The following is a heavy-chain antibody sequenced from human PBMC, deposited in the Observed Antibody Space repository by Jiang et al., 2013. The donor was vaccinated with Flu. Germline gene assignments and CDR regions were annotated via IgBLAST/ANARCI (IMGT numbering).Heavy chain of an antibody. J-gene: IGHJ4*02. D-gene: IGHD7-27*01. CDR1: GASIRSGDYY. CDR3: ARVSSRGLGIDY. Sequence: GSGLVKPSQTLSLTCTVSGASIRSGDYYWSWIRQPPGKGLEWIGYIYYSGTTFYNSSLRSQILMSVDTSKNQFSLKLTSVTAPDTAVYYCARVSSRGLGIDYWGQGTLVTVSS. V-gene: IGHV4-30-4*01. CDR2: IYYSGTT.